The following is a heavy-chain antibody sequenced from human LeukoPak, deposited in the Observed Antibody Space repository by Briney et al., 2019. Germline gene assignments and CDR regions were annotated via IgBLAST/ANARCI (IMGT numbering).Heavy chain of an antibody. Sequence: PSETLSLTCTVSGGSISIYYWSWIRQPQGKGLEWIGYTYYSGSTNYNPSLKSRVTISVDTSKNQFTLKLSSVTAADTAVYYCARYSSSWYYFDYWGQGTLVTVSS. CDR2: TYYSGST. D-gene: IGHD6-13*01. CDR1: GGSISIYY. J-gene: IGHJ4*02. CDR3: ARYSSSWYYFDY. V-gene: IGHV4-59*01.